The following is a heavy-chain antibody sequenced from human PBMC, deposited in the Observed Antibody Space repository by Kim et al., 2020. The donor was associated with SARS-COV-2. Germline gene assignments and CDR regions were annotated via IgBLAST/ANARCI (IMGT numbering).Heavy chain of an antibody. V-gene: IGHV1-58*02. Sequence: SVKVSCKASGFTFTSSAMQWVRQARGQRLEWIGWIVVGSGNTNYAQKFQERVTITRDMSTSTAYMELSSLRSEDTAVYYCAATGGYSSSLREIDYWGQGTLVTVSS. CDR3: AATGGYSSSLREIDY. J-gene: IGHJ4*02. D-gene: IGHD6-6*01. CDR1: GFTFTSSA. CDR2: IVVGSGNT.